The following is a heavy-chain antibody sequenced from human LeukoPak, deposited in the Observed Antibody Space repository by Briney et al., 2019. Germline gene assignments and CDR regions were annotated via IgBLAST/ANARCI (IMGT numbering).Heavy chain of an antibody. D-gene: IGHD3-22*01. CDR1: GYTFTSYY. CDR2: INPSGGST. Sequence: ASVTVSCKASGYTFTSYYMHWVRQAPGQGLEWMGIINPSGGSTSYAQKFQGRVTMTRDMSTSTVYMELSSLRSEDTAVYYCARKDSSGYITDWGQGTLVTVSS. CDR3: ARKDSSGYITD. J-gene: IGHJ4*02. V-gene: IGHV1-46*01.